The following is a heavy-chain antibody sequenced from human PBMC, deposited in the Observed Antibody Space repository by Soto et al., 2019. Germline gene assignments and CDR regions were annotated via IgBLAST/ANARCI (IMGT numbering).Heavy chain of an antibody. CDR2: ISYDGSNK. CDR1: GFTFSSYG. V-gene: IGHV3-30*03. Sequence: QVQLVESGGGVVQPGRSLRLSCAASGFTFSSYGMHWVRQAPDKGLEWVAVISYDGSNKYYADSVKGRFTISRDNSKNTLHLQMNSLRAEVTAVYYCARHPDPRNYFDYWGQGTLVTVSS. J-gene: IGHJ4*02. CDR3: ARHPDPRNYFDY.